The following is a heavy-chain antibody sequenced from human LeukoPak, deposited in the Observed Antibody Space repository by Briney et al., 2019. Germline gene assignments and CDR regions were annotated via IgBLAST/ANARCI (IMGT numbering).Heavy chain of an antibody. V-gene: IGHV3-23*01. Sequence: GGSLRLSCAASGFTFSSYAMSWVRQAPGKGLEWISTINPSGANTYYAASVRGRLTISRDNSKDSLHLQMNGLRADDTAIYYCAKNAVVVAATYYFDYWGQGTLVTVSS. CDR3: AKNAVVVAATYYFDY. CDR1: GFTFSSYA. D-gene: IGHD2-15*01. CDR2: INPSGANT. J-gene: IGHJ4*02.